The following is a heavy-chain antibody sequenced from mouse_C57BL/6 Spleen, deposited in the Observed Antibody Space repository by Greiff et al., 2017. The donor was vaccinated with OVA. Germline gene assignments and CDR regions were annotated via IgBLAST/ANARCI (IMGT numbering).Heavy chain of an antibody. J-gene: IGHJ4*01. V-gene: IGHV3-6*01. CDR3: ARGNYDYDDAMDY. D-gene: IGHD2-4*01. Sequence: EVKLMESGPGLVKPSQSLSLTCSVTGYSITSGYYWNWIRQFPGNKLEWMGYISYDGSNKYNPSLKNRISITRDTSKNQFFLKLNSVTTEDTATYYCARGNYDYDDAMDYWGQGTSVTVSS. CDR2: ISYDGSN. CDR1: GYSITSGYY.